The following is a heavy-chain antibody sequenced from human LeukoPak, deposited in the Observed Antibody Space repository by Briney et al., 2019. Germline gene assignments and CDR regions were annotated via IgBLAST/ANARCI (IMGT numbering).Heavy chain of an antibody. CDR3: ARDTNDYGDLYYFDY. D-gene: IGHD4-17*01. CDR1: GGSISSYY. J-gene: IGHJ4*02. CDR2: IYTSGST. V-gene: IGHV4-4*07. Sequence: SETLSLTCTVSGGSISSYYWSWIRQPTGKGLEWIGRIYTSGSTNYNPSLKSRVTMSVDTSKNQFSLKLSSVTAADTAVYYYARDTNDYGDLYYFDYWGQGTLVTVSS.